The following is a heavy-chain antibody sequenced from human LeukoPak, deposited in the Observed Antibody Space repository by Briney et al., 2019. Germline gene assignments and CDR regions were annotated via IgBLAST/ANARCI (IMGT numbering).Heavy chain of an antibody. CDR3: ARSTTHPYYNYMDV. D-gene: IGHD4-17*01. V-gene: IGHV3-74*01. CDR1: GFTFSSYW. CDR2: INSDGSTT. J-gene: IGHJ6*03. Sequence: GGSLRLSCVASGFTFSSYWMHWVRQAPGEGLVWVSRINSDGSTTTYADSVKGRFTISRDNAKNTLYLQMNSLRVEDTAVYYCARSTTHPYYNYMDVWGKGTTVTISS.